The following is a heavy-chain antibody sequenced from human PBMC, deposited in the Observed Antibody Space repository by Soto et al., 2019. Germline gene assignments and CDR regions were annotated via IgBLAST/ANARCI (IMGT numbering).Heavy chain of an antibody. Sequence: QVQLVQSGAEVKKPGSSVKVSCKASGGTFSSYAISWVRQAPGQGLEWMGGIIPIFGTANYAQKFQGRVTITADESTSTADMELSSLRSEDTAVYYCAKEEYSYGSYYYYGMDVWGQGTTVTVSS. CDR1: GGTFSSYA. V-gene: IGHV1-69*12. CDR2: IIPIFGTA. D-gene: IGHD5-18*01. J-gene: IGHJ6*02. CDR3: AKEEYSYGSYYYYGMDV.